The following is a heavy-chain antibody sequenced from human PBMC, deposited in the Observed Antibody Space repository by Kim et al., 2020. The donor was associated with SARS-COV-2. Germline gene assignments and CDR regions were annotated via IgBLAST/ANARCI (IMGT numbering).Heavy chain of an antibody. V-gene: IGHV4-31*03. D-gene: IGHD3-10*01. CDR3: ARVGTFEVRGVIIPAEYFQH. J-gene: IGHJ1*01. CDR2: IYYSGST. CDR1: GGSISSGGYY. Sequence: SETLSLTRTVSGGSISSGGYYWSWIRQHPGKGLEWIGYIYYSGSTYYNPSLKSRVTISVDTSKNQFSLKLSSVTAADTAVYYCARVGTFEVRGVIIPAEYFQHWGQGTLVTVSS.